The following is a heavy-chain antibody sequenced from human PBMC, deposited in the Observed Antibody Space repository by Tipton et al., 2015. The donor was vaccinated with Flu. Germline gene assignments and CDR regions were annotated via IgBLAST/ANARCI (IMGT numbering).Heavy chain of an antibody. V-gene: IGHV3-66*03. CDR2: IYVSGST. CDR3: AKDESVTTPSCYFDS. Sequence: CAVSGFTVSNNYIGWVRQAPGKGLEWVSVIYVSGSTYYADSVNGRFTISRDSSTNTLFLQMNSLRSDDTAVYYCAKDESVTTPSCYFDSWGQGTLVTVSS. CDR1: GFTVSNNY. J-gene: IGHJ4*02. D-gene: IGHD4-17*01.